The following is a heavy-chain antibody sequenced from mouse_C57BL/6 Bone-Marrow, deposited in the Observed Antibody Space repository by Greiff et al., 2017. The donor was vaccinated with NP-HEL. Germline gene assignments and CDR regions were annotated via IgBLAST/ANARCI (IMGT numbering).Heavy chain of an antibody. CDR1: GFTFSDYY. CDR2: ISNGGGST. J-gene: IGHJ4*01. CDR3: AMMVTTYYYAMDY. Sequence: DVMLVESGGGLVQPGGSLKLSCAASGFTFSDYYMYWVRQTPEKRLEWVAYISNGGGSTYYPDTVKGRFTISRDNAKNTLYLQMSRLKSEDTAMYYCAMMVTTYYYAMDYWGQGTSVTVSS. D-gene: IGHD2-3*01. V-gene: IGHV5-12*01.